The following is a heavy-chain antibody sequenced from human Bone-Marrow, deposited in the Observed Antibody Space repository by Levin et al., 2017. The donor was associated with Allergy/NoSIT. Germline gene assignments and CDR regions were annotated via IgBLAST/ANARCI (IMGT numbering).Heavy chain of an antibody. Sequence: ASVKVSCKTSEYTSTTYCMHWVRQAPGQGLEWMGTICPSGASTSYAQKLHGRVTMTRDTSTSTVYMEVSSLRSEDTAVYFCAREKIGTGNFDYWGQGTLVTASS. CDR3: AREKIGTGNFDY. J-gene: IGHJ4*02. CDR1: EYTSTTYC. D-gene: IGHD6-13*01. CDR2: ICPSGAST. V-gene: IGHV1-46*04.